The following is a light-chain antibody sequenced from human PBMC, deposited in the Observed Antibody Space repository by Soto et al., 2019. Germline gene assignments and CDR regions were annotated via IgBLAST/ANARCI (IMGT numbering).Light chain of an antibody. CDR2: GAS. J-gene: IGKJ1*01. Sequence: EIVLTQSPGTLSFSPGERATLSCRAIQSVGSKYLAWYQQKPGQTPRLLIYGASTRATGIPDRFSGGGSGTDFTLNISRLEPEDFAIYYCQQYGSSPPRTFGQGTKVDIK. CDR1: QSVGSKY. CDR3: QQYGSSPPRT. V-gene: IGKV3-20*01.